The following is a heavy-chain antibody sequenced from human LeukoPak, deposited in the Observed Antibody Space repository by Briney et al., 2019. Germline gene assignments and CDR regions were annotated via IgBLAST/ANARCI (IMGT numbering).Heavy chain of an antibody. D-gene: IGHD3-22*01. CDR2: INPNSGGT. V-gene: IGHV1-2*02. CDR3: ARVFDSSGYYLWMEYFQH. Sequence: ASVKVSCKASGYTFTGYYMHWVRQAPGQGLEWMGWINPNSGGTNYAQKFQGRVTMTRDTSISTAYMELSRLRSDDTAVYYCARVFDSSGYYLWMEYFQHWGQGTLVTVSS. J-gene: IGHJ1*01. CDR1: GYTFTGYY.